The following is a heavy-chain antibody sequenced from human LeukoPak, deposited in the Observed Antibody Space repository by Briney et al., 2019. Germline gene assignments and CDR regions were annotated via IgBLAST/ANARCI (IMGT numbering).Heavy chain of an antibody. J-gene: IGHJ5*02. CDR3: ARAYCSSTSCYRNWFDP. Sequence: PGGSLRLSCAASGFTFSSYGMHWVRQAPGKGLEWVAVISYDGSNKYYADSVKGRFTISRDNAKNTLYLQMNSLRAEDTAVYYCARAYCSSTSCYRNWFDPWGQGTLVTVSS. CDR1: GFTFSSYG. D-gene: IGHD2-2*01. CDR2: ISYDGSNK. V-gene: IGHV3-30*03.